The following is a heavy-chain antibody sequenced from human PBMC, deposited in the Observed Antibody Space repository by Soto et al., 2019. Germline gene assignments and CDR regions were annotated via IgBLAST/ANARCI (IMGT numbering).Heavy chain of an antibody. J-gene: IGHJ4*02. CDR3: VTYTGSTSSAGGY. D-gene: IGHD6-6*01. V-gene: IGHV3-48*01. CDR2: ISTSSGTI. CDR1: GFTFSSTS. Sequence: EGQLVESGGGLVQPGGSLRLSCAASGFTFSSTSMYWVRQAPGKGLEWVSYISTSSGTIYYADSVKGRFTISRDNAKNSLYLQMNSLRGEDTAVYYCVTYTGSTSSAGGYWGQGTLVTVSS.